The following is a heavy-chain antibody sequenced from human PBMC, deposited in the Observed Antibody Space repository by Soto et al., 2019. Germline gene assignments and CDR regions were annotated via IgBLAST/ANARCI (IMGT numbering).Heavy chain of an antibody. D-gene: IGHD2-15*01. J-gene: IGHJ4*02. Sequence: QVQLQESVPGLVKPSETLSLTCTVSVGSVSSGRYYWSWIRQPPRKGLEWMGYIYYSGSTDYNPYTKSRVKRSGDNSKDQFSLELRCVTAANTAVYYCARERTLQSVGGVLAVPDSWGEGILVSVYS. CDR3: ARERTLQSVGGVLAVPDS. V-gene: IGHV4-61*01. CDR1: VGSVSSGRYY. CDR2: IYYSGST.